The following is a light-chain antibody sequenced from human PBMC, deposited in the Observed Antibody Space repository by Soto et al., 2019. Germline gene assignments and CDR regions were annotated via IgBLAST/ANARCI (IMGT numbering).Light chain of an antibody. CDR2: EVS. V-gene: IGLV2-14*01. J-gene: IGLJ1*01. CDR3: STYTSNSTYV. Sequence: QSALTQPASVSGSPGQSITISCTGTSSDVGGYNYVSWYQQHPGKAPKLMIYEVSNRPSGVSNRFSGSKSGNTASLTISGLQDEDEADDSCSTYTSNSTYVFGTGTKLTVL. CDR1: SSDVGGYNY.